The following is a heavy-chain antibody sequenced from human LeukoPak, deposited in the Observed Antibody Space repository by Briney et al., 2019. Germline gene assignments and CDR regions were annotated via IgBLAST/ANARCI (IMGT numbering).Heavy chain of an antibody. D-gene: IGHD6-19*01. CDR2: ISYDGSNK. J-gene: IGHJ4*02. CDR1: GFTFSSYA. Sequence: GGSLRLSCAASGFTFSSYAMHWVRQAPGKGLEWVALISYDGSNKYYADSVKGRFTISRDNSKNTLYLQMNSLRAEDTAVYYCAKDRGSSGWYVRYYFDYWGQGTLVTVSS. CDR3: AKDRGSSGWYVRYYFDY. V-gene: IGHV3-30-3*01.